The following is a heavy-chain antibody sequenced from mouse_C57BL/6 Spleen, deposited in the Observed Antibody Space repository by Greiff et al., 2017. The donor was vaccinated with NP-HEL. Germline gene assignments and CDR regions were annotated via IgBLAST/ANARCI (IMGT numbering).Heavy chain of an antibody. CDR1: GFTFSDYY. D-gene: IGHD1-1*01. CDR2: INYDGSST. V-gene: IGHV5-16*01. Sequence: EVMLVESEGGLVQPGSSMKLSCTASGFTFSDYYMAWVRQVPEKGLEWVANINYDGSSTYYLDSLKSRFIISRDNAKNILYLQMSSLKSEDTATYYCARGSSHYYGSSYDYAMDYWGQGTSVTVSS. CDR3: ARGSSHYYGSSYDYAMDY. J-gene: IGHJ4*01.